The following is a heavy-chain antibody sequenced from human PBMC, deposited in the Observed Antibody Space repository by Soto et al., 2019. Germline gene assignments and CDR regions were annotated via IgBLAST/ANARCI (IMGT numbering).Heavy chain of an antibody. CDR2: LHYSGST. CDR3: ARRYASSRYSYDI. D-gene: IGHD3-22*01. Sequence: QLQLQESGPGLVKPSETLSLTCTVSGDSISSYTYHWGWIRQPPGKGLEWIGSLHYSGSTYYNPSLKSRVTISGDTSKNQVSLNLNSVTAADTAVYYCARRYASSRYSYDIWGQGTMVTVSS. CDR1: GDSISSYTYH. V-gene: IGHV4-39*01. J-gene: IGHJ3*02.